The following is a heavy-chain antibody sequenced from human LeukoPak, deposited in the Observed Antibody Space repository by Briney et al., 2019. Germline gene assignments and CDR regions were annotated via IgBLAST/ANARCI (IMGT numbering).Heavy chain of an antibody. CDR3: AKLYYYGSMDV. V-gene: IGHV3-30*18. CDR2: ISYDGSNK. D-gene: IGHD3-10*01. J-gene: IGHJ6*03. CDR1: GFTFSSYG. Sequence: GGSLRLSCAASGFTFSSYGMHWVRQAPGKGLEWVAVISYDGSNKYYADSVKGRFTISRDNSKNTLYLQMNSLRAEDTAVYYCAKLYYYGSMDVWGKGTTVTISS.